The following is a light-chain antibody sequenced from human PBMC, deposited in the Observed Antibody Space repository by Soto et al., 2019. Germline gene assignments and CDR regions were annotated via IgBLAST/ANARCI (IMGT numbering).Light chain of an antibody. Sequence: QSVLTQPPSVSGAPGQRVTISCTGSSSNIGADYDVHWYQQLSGTAPQLLIYGNNNRPSGVSERFSGSKSGTSASLAITGLQAEDEADYYCQSYDSSLSGVVFGGGTKLTVL. V-gene: IGLV1-40*01. CDR2: GNN. J-gene: IGLJ2*01. CDR1: SSNIGADYD. CDR3: QSYDSSLSGVV.